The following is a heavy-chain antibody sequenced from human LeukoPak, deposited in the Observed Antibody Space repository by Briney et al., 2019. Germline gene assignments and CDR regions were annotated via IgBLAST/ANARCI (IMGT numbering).Heavy chain of an antibody. CDR2: IYWNDDK. D-gene: IGHD6-19*01. V-gene: IGHV2-5*01. CDR3: AHRRIAVAGNYFDY. CDR1: GFSLSTSGVG. J-gene: IGHJ4*02. Sequence: SGPTLVNPTQTLTLTCTFSGFSLSTSGVGVGWIRQPPGKALEWLALIYWNDDKRYSPSLKSRLTITKDTSKNQVVLTMTNMDPVDTATYYCAHRRIAVAGNYFDYWGQGTLVTVSS.